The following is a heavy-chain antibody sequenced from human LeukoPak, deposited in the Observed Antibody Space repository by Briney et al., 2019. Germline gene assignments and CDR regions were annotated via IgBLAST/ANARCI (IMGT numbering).Heavy chain of an antibody. CDR1: GYTFTGYY. CDR3: ARELRYFDWSDGYGMDV. D-gene: IGHD3-9*01. Sequence: ASVKVSCKASGYTFTGYYMHWVRQAPGQGLEWMGWINPNSGGTNYAQKFQGRVTMTRDTSISTAYMELSRLRSEDTAVYYCARELRYFDWSDGYGMDVWGQGTTVTVSS. V-gene: IGHV1-2*02. CDR2: INPNSGGT. J-gene: IGHJ6*02.